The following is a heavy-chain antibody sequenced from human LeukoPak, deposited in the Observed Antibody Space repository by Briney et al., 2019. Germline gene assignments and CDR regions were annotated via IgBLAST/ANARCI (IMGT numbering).Heavy chain of an antibody. CDR3: ARDRTGNNWFDP. Sequence: SETLSLTCTVSGGSISSYYWSWIRQPPGKGLEWIGYIYYSGSTDYNPSLKSRVTISVDTSKNQFSLKLSSVTAADTAVYYCARDRTGNNWFDPWGQGTLVTVSS. CDR1: GGSISSYY. J-gene: IGHJ5*02. CDR2: IYYSGST. D-gene: IGHD1-1*01. V-gene: IGHV4-59*01.